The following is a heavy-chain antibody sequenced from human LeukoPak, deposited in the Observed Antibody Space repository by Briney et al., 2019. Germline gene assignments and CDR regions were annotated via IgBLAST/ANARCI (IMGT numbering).Heavy chain of an antibody. V-gene: IGHV3-21*01. Sequence: NPGGSLRLSCAASGFTFSDYSMNWVRQAPGKGLEWVSSIRRSGRHVYYAGSVKGRFTISRENAKKSLYLQMNSLRAEDMAVFSGVRDLMGSGSTTAYLHHWGQGTLVTVSS. J-gene: IGHJ1*01. CDR1: GFTFSDYS. CDR3: VRDLMGSGSTTAYLHH. D-gene: IGHD1-1*01. CDR2: IRRSGRHV.